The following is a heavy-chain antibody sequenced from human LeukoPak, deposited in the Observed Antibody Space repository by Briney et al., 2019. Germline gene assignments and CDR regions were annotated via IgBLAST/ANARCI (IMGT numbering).Heavy chain of an antibody. V-gene: IGHV4-34*01. D-gene: IGHD3-10*01. Sequence: SETLSLTCAVYGGSFSGYYWSWIRQSPGKELEWIGEINLGGSTNYNPSLKSRVTISLDTSKNQFSLRLSSVTAADTAVYYCARGRSSLTYYYGSGTSQLDYWGQGTLVTVSS. J-gene: IGHJ4*02. CDR2: INLGGST. CDR1: GGSFSGYY. CDR3: ARGRSSLTYYYGSGTSQLDY.